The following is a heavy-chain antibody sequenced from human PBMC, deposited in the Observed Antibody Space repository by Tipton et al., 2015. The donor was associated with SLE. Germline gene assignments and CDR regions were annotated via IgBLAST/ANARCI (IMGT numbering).Heavy chain of an antibody. CDR2: ISDSGSDT. CDR1: GFTFSSYA. D-gene: IGHD3-22*01. V-gene: IGHV3-23*01. CDR3: AKDSPPVEHSRLYYFDY. Sequence: SLRLSCAASGFTFSSYAMTWVRQAPGKGLQWVSAISDSGSDTYYADSVKGRFTISRDNSKNTLYLQMNSLRAEDTAVYYCAKDSPPVEHSRLYYFDYWGQGTLVTVSS. J-gene: IGHJ4*02.